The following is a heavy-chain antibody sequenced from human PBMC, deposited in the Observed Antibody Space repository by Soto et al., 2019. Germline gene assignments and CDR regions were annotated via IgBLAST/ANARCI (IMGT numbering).Heavy chain of an antibody. CDR2: ISYDGSNK. J-gene: IGHJ5*02. D-gene: IGHD2-15*01. CDR3: ANFVDDQVVVAAPSFDP. Sequence: PVGSLRLSCAASGFTFSSYGMHWVRQAPGKGLEWVAVISYDGSNKYYADSVKGRFTISRDNSKNTLYLQMNSLRAEDTAVYYCANFVDDQVVVAAPSFDPWGQGTLVTVSS. CDR1: GFTFSSYG. V-gene: IGHV3-30*18.